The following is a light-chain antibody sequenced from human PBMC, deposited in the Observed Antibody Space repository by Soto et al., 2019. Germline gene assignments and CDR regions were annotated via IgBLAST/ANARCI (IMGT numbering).Light chain of an antibody. CDR3: AAWDDTLDGYV. Sequence: QSVLTQPPATSGTPGQRVTISCSGSSSNIGRNIVNWYQQLPGTAPKLLIYSNQQRPLAVPDRFSASKSGTSASLGISGLQSEDEADYYCAAWDDTLDGYVFGTGTKLTVL. CDR1: SSNIGRNI. J-gene: IGLJ1*01. V-gene: IGLV1-44*01. CDR2: SNQ.